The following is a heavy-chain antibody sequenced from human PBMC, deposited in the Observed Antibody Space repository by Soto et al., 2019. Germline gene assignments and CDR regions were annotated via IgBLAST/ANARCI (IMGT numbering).Heavy chain of an antibody. CDR3: ASADSSSWYIDY. D-gene: IGHD6-13*01. V-gene: IGHV1-3*01. Sequence: ASVKVSCKASGYTFTGYYMHWVRQAPGQRLEWMGWINAGNGNTKYSQKFQGRVTITRDTSASTAYMELSSLRSEDTAVYYCASADSSSWYIDYWGQGTLVTVSS. CDR1: GYTFTGYY. CDR2: INAGNGNT. J-gene: IGHJ4*02.